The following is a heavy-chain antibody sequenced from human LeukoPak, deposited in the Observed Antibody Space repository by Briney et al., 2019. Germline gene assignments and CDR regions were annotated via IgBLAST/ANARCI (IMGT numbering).Heavy chain of an antibody. CDR1: GFTFSSYS. Sequence: SGGSLRLSCAASGFTFSSYSMNWVRQAPGKGLEWVSAISGSGGSTYYADSVKGRFTISRDNSKNTLYLQMNSLRAEDTAVYYCAKGADEQGYYYGSGSYSYFDYWGQGTLVTVSS. J-gene: IGHJ4*02. V-gene: IGHV3-23*01. D-gene: IGHD3-10*01. CDR3: AKGADEQGYYYGSGSYSYFDY. CDR2: ISGSGGST.